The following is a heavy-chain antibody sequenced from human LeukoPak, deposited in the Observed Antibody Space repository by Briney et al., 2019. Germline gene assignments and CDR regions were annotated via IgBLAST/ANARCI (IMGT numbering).Heavy chain of an antibody. CDR3: ARDWPGDITGA. Sequence: ASVKVSCKASGYTFSDYGISWLRQAPGQGLEYMGWINTQNGYTDYAQKVQGRVTLTTDTSTTTAYMELRGLRSDDTAVYYRARDWPGDITGAWGQGTLLTVSS. J-gene: IGHJ4*02. V-gene: IGHV1-18*01. CDR1: GYTFSDYG. CDR2: INTQNGYT. D-gene: IGHD1-20*01.